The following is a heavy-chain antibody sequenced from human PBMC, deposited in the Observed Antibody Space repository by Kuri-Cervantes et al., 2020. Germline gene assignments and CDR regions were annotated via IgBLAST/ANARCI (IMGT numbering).Heavy chain of an antibody. CDR2: IIPILGKA. J-gene: IGHJ6*02. Sequence: SVKVSCKASGGTFSSYTISWVRQAPGQGLEWMGRIIPILGKANYAQKFQGRVTITADKSTSTAYMEPSSLRSEDTAVYYCARSDYGDHLGYYGMDVWGQGTTVTVSS. CDR3: ARSDYGDHLGYYGMDV. D-gene: IGHD4-17*01. CDR1: GGTFSSYT. V-gene: IGHV1-69*02.